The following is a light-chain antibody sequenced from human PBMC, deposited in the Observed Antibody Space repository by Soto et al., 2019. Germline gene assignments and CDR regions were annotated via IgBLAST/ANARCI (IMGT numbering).Light chain of an antibody. Sequence: QSVPTQPASVSGSPGQSITISCTGTSSDVGGYNYVSWYQQHPGKAPKVMIYDVSNRPSGVSNRFSGSKSGNTASLTISGLQAEDEADYYCSSYTISNTLVVFGGGTKVTVL. J-gene: IGLJ2*01. CDR2: DVS. CDR1: SSDVGGYNY. CDR3: SSYTISNTLVV. V-gene: IGLV2-14*01.